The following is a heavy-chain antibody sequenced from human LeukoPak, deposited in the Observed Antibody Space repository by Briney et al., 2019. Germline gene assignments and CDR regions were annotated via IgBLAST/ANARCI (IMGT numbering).Heavy chain of an antibody. CDR3: TRFWSGVDYLDY. J-gene: IGHJ4*02. CDR2: INSSGST. V-gene: IGHV4-34*01. CDR1: GGSFSGYY. D-gene: IGHD2-8*01. Sequence: SETLSLTCAVYGGSFSGYYWSWIRQPPGKGLEWIGEINSSGSTNYNPSLKSRVTISVDTSKNQFSLNLSSVTAADTAVYYCTRFWSGVDYLDYWGQGTLVTVSS.